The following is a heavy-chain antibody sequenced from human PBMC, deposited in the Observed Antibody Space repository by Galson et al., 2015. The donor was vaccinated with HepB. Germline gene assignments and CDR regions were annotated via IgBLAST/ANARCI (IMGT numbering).Heavy chain of an antibody. V-gene: IGHV5-51*01. D-gene: IGHD4-17*01. CDR1: GYSFTSYW. CDR2: IYPGDSDT. J-gene: IGHJ6*03. CDR3: ARHSYGDYRGYYYYYMDV. Sequence: QSGAEVKKPGESLKISCKGSGYSFTSYWIGWVRQMPGKGLEWMGIIYPGDSDTRYSPSFQGQVTISADKSISTAYLQWSSLKASDTAMYYCARHSYGDYRGYYYYYMDVWGKGTTVTVSS.